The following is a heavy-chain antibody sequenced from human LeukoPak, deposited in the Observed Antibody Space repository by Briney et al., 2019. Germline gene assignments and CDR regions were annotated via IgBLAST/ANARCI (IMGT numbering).Heavy chain of an antibody. J-gene: IGHJ4*02. CDR3: TKGTIWLPFDY. CDR1: GFTFSNYD. V-gene: IGHV3-23*01. CDR2: ISGSGGST. D-gene: IGHD5-18*01. Sequence: GGSLTLSCAASGFTFSNYDMSWARQAPGKGLEWVSAISGSGGSTYYADSVKGRFTISRDNYKNTLYLQMNSLRAEDTAVYYCTKGTIWLPFDYWGQGTLVPISS.